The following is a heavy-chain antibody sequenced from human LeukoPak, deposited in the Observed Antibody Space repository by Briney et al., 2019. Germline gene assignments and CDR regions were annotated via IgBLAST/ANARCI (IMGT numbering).Heavy chain of an antibody. CDR1: GFTFSNYW. CDR3: ATSHDSSGND. Sequence: PGGSLRLSCAASGFTFSNYWMSWVRQAPGKGLEWVANIKGDGSSKYYMDSVKGRFTISRDNAKSSLYLQMNNLRAEDTAVYYCATSHDSSGNDWGQGTLVTVSS. V-gene: IGHV3-7*03. D-gene: IGHD3-22*01. CDR2: IKGDGSSK. J-gene: IGHJ4*02.